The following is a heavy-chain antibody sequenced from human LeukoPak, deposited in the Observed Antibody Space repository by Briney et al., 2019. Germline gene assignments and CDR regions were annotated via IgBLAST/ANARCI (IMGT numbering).Heavy chain of an antibody. CDR2: FFYSGST. V-gene: IGHV4-59*08. CDR3: ARNAGTKDYYHGMDV. D-gene: IGHD2-2*01. Sequence: SETLSLTCTVSGASINKYYWSWVRQPPGEGLEWIGYFFYSGSTRYNPSLKSRVTISEDMSNSQFSLRLTSLTAADTAVYNCARNAGTKDYYHGMDVWGQGTTVIVSS. J-gene: IGHJ6*02. CDR1: GASINKYY.